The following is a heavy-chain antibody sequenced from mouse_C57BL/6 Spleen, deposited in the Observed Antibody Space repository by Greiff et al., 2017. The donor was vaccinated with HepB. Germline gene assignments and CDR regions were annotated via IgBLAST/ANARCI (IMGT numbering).Heavy chain of an antibody. CDR2: ISYDGSN. CDR1: GYSITSGYY. Sequence: ESGPGLVKPSQSLSLTCSVTGYSITSGYYWNWIRQLPGNKREWMGYISYDGSNNYNPSLKNRISITRDTSKNQFFLKLNSVTTEDTATYYCARGDTKPFAYWGQGTLVTVSA. CDR3: ARGDTKPFAY. D-gene: IGHD1-1*01. J-gene: IGHJ3*01. V-gene: IGHV3-6*01.